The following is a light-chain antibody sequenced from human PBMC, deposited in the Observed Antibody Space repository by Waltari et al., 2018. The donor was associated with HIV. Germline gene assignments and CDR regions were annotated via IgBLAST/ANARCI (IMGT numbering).Light chain of an antibody. J-gene: IGLJ2*01. CDR2: RDT. Sequence: SYELTQPPSVSVSPGQTASIPCSGDKLGDKYACWYQQKPGQSPVLVIYRDTKRPSGMPDRFSGSNSGNTATLTISGTQAMDEADYYCQAWDSSSSTVVFGGGTKLTVL. V-gene: IGLV3-1*01. CDR3: QAWDSSSSTVV. CDR1: KLGDKY.